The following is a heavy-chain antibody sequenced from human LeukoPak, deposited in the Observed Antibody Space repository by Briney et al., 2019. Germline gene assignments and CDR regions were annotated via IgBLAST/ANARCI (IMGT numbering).Heavy chain of an antibody. J-gene: IGHJ4*02. V-gene: IGHV4-39*01. CDR2: MYYSGST. D-gene: IGHD2-21*01. Sequence: PSETLSLTCTVSGDSNSRNSSYWGWIRQPPGKGLEWIGTMYYSGSTNYNPSLKSRVTISGDTSKNQFSLKLSSVTAADTAVYYCARLVGSEVMVIFRWERPYFDYWGQGTLVTVSS. CDR3: ARLVGSEVMVIFRWERPYFDY. CDR1: GDSNSRNSSY.